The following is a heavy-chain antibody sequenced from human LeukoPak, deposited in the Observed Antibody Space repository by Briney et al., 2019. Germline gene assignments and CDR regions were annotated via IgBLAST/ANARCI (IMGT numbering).Heavy chain of an antibody. V-gene: IGHV3-23*01. CDR1: GFTFSSYA. CDR3: ARARDNYDRSGFSALDY. J-gene: IGHJ4*02. Sequence: GGSLRVSCAASGFTFSSYAMSWVRQAPGKGLEWVSAIRGSGGITFYADSLKGRFTISRDNSKNTLYLQMDSLRAEDTAVYYCARARDNYDRSGFSALDYWGQGTLVTVSS. D-gene: IGHD3-22*01. CDR2: IRGSGGIT.